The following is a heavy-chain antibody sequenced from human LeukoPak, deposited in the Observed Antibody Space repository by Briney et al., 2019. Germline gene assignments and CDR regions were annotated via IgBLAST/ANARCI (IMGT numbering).Heavy chain of an antibody. Sequence: SETLSLTCTVSGGSISSYYWSWIRQPPGKGLEWIGYLYSSGSTNYNPSLKSRVTISVDTSKTQFSLRLSSVTAADTAVHYCARDGFGAASFDYWGQGTLVTVSS. CDR3: ARDGFGAASFDY. D-gene: IGHD3-10*01. CDR1: GGSISSYY. V-gene: IGHV4-59*01. J-gene: IGHJ4*02. CDR2: LYSSGST.